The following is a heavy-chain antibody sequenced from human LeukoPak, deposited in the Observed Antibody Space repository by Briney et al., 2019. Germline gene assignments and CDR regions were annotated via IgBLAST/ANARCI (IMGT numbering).Heavy chain of an antibody. J-gene: IGHJ4*02. Sequence: GGSLRLSCAASGFTFSSYAMSWVRQAPGKGLEWVSAISGSGGSTYYADSVKGRFTISRDNSKNTLYLRMNSLRAEDTAVYYCAKDQTFGVVYYWGQGTLVTVSS. CDR3: AKDQTFGVVYY. V-gene: IGHV3-23*01. CDR2: ISGSGGST. CDR1: GFTFSSYA. D-gene: IGHD3-3*01.